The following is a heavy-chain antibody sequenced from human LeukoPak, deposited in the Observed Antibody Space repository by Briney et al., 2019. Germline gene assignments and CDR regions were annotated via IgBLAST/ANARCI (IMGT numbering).Heavy chain of an antibody. CDR3: AKGGARICSSTSCYYY. D-gene: IGHD2-2*01. CDR2: ISGSGGST. J-gene: IGHJ4*02. CDR1: GFTFSSYV. Sequence: GGSLRLSCAASGFTFSSYVMSWVRQAPGKGLEWVSAISGSGGSTYYADSVKGRFTISRDNSKNTLYLQMNSLRAEDTAVYYCAKGGARICSSTSCYYYWGQGTLVTVSS. V-gene: IGHV3-23*01.